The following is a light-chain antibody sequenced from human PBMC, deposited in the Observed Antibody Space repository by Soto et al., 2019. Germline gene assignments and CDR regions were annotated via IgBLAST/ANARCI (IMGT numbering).Light chain of an antibody. Sequence: EIVLTQSPATLSLSPGERATLSCRASQSVSSYLAWYQQKPGQAPRLLIYDASNRATGIPARFSGSGSGTDFTLTISSLEPEDFAVYYRQQRSNWPPGLTFGGGTKVEIK. V-gene: IGKV3-11*01. CDR1: QSVSSY. CDR3: QQRSNWPPGLT. CDR2: DAS. J-gene: IGKJ4*01.